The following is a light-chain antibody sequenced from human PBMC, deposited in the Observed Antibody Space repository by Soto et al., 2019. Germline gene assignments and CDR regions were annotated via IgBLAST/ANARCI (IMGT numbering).Light chain of an antibody. J-gene: IGLJ1*01. Sequence: QSALTQPRSVSGSFGQSVTISCAGATNYVSWYQQHPGKAPKLMIYDVNKRPSGVPDRFSGSKSGNTASLTISGLQAEDEADYFCSSYSISTAYLFGTGTKVTVL. CDR3: SSYSISTAYL. CDR2: DVN. V-gene: IGLV2-11*01. CDR1: TNY.